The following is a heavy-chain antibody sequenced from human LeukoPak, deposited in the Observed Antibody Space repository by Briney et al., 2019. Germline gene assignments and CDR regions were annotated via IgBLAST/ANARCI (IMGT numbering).Heavy chain of an antibody. D-gene: IGHD3/OR15-3a*01. CDR2: INHSGST. CDR3: ARRGLISLANTPLGAFDI. V-gene: IGHV4-34*01. J-gene: IGHJ3*02. CDR1: GGSFSGYY. Sequence: PSETLSLTCAVYGGSFSGYYWSWIRQPPGKGLEWIGEINHSGSTNYNPSLKSRVTISVDTSKNQFSLQLNSVTPEDTAVYYCARRGLISLANTPLGAFDIWGQGTMVSVSS.